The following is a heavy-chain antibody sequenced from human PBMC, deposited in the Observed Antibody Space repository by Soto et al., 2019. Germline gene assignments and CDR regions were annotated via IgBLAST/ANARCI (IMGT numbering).Heavy chain of an antibody. CDR3: ARDDPEYCSSTSCYRFPGMDV. V-gene: IGHV1-18*01. CDR1: GYTFTSYG. J-gene: IGHJ6*02. D-gene: IGHD2-2*01. CDR2: ISAYNGNT. Sequence: ASVKVSCKASGYTFTSYGISWVRQAPGQGLEWMGWISAYNGNTNYAQKLQGRVTMTTDTSTSTAYMELRSLRSDDTAVYYCARDDPEYCSSTSCYRFPGMDVWGQGTTVPVSS.